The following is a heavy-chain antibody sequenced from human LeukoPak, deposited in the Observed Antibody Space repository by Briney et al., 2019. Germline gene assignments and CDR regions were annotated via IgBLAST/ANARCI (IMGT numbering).Heavy chain of an antibody. CDR1: GYSFTTYW. D-gene: IGHD6-13*01. CDR3: ARQGGTAAAGAFNY. V-gene: IGHV5-51*01. CDR2: IHPGDSDT. J-gene: IGHJ4*02. Sequence: GEALKISCKGSGYSFTTYWLGWVRQMPRKGLEWMGIIHPGDSDTRYSPSFPGQVTISADRSIGTAYLQWSSLKASDTAMYYCARQGGTAAAGAFNYWGQETLVTVSS.